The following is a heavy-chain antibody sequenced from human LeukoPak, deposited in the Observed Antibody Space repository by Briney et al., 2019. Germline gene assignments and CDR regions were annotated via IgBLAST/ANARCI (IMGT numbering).Heavy chain of an antibody. CDR2: ISSSGSTI. CDR3: AAFDVYYYGSGSYRQGDY. J-gene: IGHJ4*02. Sequence: TGGSLRLSCAASGFTFSDYYMSWIRQAPGKGLEWVSYISSSGSTIYYADSVKGRFTISRDNAKNSLYLQMNSLRAEDTAVYYCAAFDVYYYGSGSYRQGDYWGQGTLVTVSS. D-gene: IGHD3-10*01. CDR1: GFTFSDYY. V-gene: IGHV3-11*01.